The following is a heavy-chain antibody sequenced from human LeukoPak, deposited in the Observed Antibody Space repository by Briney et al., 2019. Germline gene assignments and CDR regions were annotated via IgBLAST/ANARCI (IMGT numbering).Heavy chain of an antibody. CDR3: ARLACGRLDY. J-gene: IGHJ4*01. Sequence: LETLSLTCSVSGYSISSGYYWGWIRQPPGEGLEWIGSIYESGRTYYNASLKSRVTISVDTSKNQFSLKLSSVTAADTAVYYCARLACGRLDYWGPGTLVTVSS. CDR2: IYESGRT. D-gene: IGHD1-14*01. V-gene: IGHV4-38-2*02. CDR1: GYSISSGYY.